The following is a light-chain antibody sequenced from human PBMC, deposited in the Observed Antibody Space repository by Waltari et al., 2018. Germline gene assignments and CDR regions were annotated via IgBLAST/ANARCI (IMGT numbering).Light chain of an antibody. V-gene: IGLV2-14*01. CDR3: SSYTKSTTQV. CDR2: EVS. CDR1: NSDIGSYNF. J-gene: IGLJ1*01. Sequence: QSALTQPASVSGSPGQSITISCTGTNSDIGSYNFVSWYQQHPNKVPKLVLYEVSNRPSGVSNRFSGSKSGNTASLTISGLQAEDEAEYYCSSYTKSTTQVFGTGTKVTVL.